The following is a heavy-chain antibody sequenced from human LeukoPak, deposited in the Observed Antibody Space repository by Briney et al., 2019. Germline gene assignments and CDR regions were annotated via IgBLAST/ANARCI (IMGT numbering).Heavy chain of an antibody. CDR3: ARGSRGSGWTAFDY. V-gene: IGHV4-4*07. D-gene: IGHD6-19*01. CDR1: GGSISSYY. J-gene: IGHJ4*02. CDR2: IYSTGST. Sequence: SETLSLTCTVSGGSISSYYFNWIRQPVGRGLEGIGRIYSTGSTNYNPSLKSRVTMSVDTSRNQFSVKLDSVTAADTAVYYCARGSRGSGWTAFDYWGQGTLVTVSS.